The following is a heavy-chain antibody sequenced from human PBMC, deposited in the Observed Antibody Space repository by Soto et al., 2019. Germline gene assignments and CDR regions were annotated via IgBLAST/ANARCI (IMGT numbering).Heavy chain of an antibody. V-gene: IGHV4-61*01. D-gene: IGHD2-8*01. Sequence: SETLSLTCTVSGGSVSSGRYYWSWIRQPPGKGLEWIGYIYYTGSINYNPSLTSRVTISIDTSKNQFSLKMSSVTAADRAVYFCARYHSYAIEYWGRGTRVTVSS. CDR2: IYYTGSI. CDR1: GGSVSSGRYY. J-gene: IGHJ4*02. CDR3: ARYHSYAIEY.